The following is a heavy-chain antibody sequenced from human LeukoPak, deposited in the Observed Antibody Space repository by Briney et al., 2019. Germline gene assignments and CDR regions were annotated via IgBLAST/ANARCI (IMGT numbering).Heavy chain of an antibody. CDR3: ARGRVSSSTWYSTYYYYFYMDV. V-gene: IGHV4-38-2*02. CDR1: GYSISSGYY. J-gene: IGHJ6*03. Sequence: SETLSLTCTVSGYSISSGYYWGWIRQPPGKGLEWIGSIYHSGSTYYNPSLKSRATISVDTSKNQFSLKLSSVTAADTAVYFCARGRVSSSTWYSTYYYYFYMDVWGKGTTVTVSS. CDR2: IYHSGST. D-gene: IGHD1-1*01.